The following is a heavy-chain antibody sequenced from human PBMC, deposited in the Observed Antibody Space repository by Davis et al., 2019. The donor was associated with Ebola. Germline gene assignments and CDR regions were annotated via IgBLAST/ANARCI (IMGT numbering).Heavy chain of an antibody. V-gene: IGHV3-11*01. CDR3: ARGSYCSGGSCYSGYWDSWAFDI. D-gene: IGHD2-15*01. J-gene: IGHJ3*02. Sequence: GESLKISCAASGFTVSSNYMSWIRQAPGKGLEWVSYISSSGSTIYYADSVKGRFTISRDNAKNSLYLQMNSLRAEDTAVYYCARGSYCSGGSCYSGYWDSWAFDIWGQGTMVTVSS. CDR1: GFTVSSNY. CDR2: ISSSGSTI.